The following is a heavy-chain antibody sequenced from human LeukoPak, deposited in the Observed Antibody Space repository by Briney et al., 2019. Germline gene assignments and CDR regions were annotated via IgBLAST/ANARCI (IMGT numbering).Heavy chain of an antibody. CDR3: APGGYIGYGHAFDI. V-gene: IGHV4-39*07. D-gene: IGHD5-12*01. CDR1: GGSISSSSYY. Sequence: SETLSLTCTVSGGSISSSSYYWGWIRQPPGKGLEWIGSIYYSGSTYYNPSLKGRVTISVDTSKNQLSLKLNSVTAADTAVYYCAPGGYIGYGHAFDIWGQGTMVTVSS. J-gene: IGHJ3*02. CDR2: IYYSGST.